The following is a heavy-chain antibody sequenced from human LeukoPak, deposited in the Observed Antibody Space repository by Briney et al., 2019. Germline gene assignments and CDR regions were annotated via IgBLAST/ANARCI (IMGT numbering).Heavy chain of an antibody. D-gene: IGHD2-2*01. CDR1: GFTFSSYG. CDR2: IRYDGSIK. CDR3: ARGRYCSGTSCYDYYMDV. Sequence: PGGSLRLSCAASGFTFSSYGMHWVRQAPGKGLEWVAFIRYDGSIKYYADSVKGRFTISRDNSKNTLYLQMNSLRADDTAVYYCARGRYCSGTSCYDYYMDVWGKGTTVTVSS. V-gene: IGHV3-30*02. J-gene: IGHJ6*03.